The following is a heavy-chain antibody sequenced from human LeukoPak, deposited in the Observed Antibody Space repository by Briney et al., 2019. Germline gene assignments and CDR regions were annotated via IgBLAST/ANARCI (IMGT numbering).Heavy chain of an antibody. CDR3: AKDGGAAGTFDY. D-gene: IGHD6-13*01. V-gene: IGHV3-30*18. CDR2: ISSDGNSN. Sequence: GSLRLSCAASGIIFSFYAIQGVRQGPGRGLEGVAVISSDGNSNFYSNSVRGRFTISRDNSKNTVYLQMNTLKGEDTAVYYCAKDGGAAGTFDYWGQGTLVTVSS. CDR1: GIIFSFYA. J-gene: IGHJ4*02.